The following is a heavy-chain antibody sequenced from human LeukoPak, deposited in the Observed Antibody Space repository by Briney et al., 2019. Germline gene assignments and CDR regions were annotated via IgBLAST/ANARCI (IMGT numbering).Heavy chain of an antibody. Sequence: ASVKVSCKASGYSFVLYGISWVRQAPGQGPEWMGWISTYNGNTKYAQKFEGRVTMTSDTSTSTVYMELNDLTSEDTAVYFCARVGITAATADYWGQGTLVTVSS. D-gene: IGHD6-25*01. V-gene: IGHV1-18*01. CDR1: GYSFVLYG. CDR2: ISTYNGNT. CDR3: ARVGITAATADY. J-gene: IGHJ4*02.